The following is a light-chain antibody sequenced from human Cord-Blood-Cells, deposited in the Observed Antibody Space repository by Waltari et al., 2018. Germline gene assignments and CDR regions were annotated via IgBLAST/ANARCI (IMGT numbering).Light chain of an antibody. J-gene: IGKJ3*01. CDR1: QSISSY. CDR3: QQSYSTPFT. V-gene: IGKV1-39*01. Sequence: DIQMTQSPSSLSASVGDRLNITCRASQSISSYLNWYQQKPGKAPKLLIYAASRLQSGVPSRLSGSGSGTDFTLTISSLQPEDFATYYCQQSYSTPFTFGPGTKVDIK. CDR2: AAS.